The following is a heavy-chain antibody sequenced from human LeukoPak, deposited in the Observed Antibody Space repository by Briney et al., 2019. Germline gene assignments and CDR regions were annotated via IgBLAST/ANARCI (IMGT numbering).Heavy chain of an antibody. CDR3: AKEMRNWHYSYYYYMDV. J-gene: IGHJ6*03. CDR1: GFTFDDYG. D-gene: IGHD1-1*01. Sequence: GGSPRLSCAASGFTFDDYGMSWVRQAPGKGLEWVSGINWNGGSTGYADSVKGRFTISRDNAKNSLYLQMNSLRAEDTAVYYCAKEMRNWHYSYYYYMDVWGKGTTVTVSS. V-gene: IGHV3-20*04. CDR2: INWNGGST.